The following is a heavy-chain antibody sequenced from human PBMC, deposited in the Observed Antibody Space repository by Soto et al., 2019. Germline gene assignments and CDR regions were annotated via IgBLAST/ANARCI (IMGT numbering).Heavy chain of an antibody. Sequence: SEPLSLTCAVSGGSISSGGYSWSWIRQPPGKGLEWIGYIYHSGSTYYNPSLKSRVTISVDRSKNQFSLKLSSVTAADTAVYYCARDRAEGSGSRHGMDVWGQGTTGTGS. J-gene: IGHJ6*02. V-gene: IGHV4-30-2*01. CDR3: ARDRAEGSGSRHGMDV. D-gene: IGHD1-26*01. CDR2: IYHSGST. CDR1: GGSISSGGYS.